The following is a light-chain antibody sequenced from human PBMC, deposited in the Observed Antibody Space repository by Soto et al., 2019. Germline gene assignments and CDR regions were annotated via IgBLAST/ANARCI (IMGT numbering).Light chain of an antibody. CDR1: QSISSY. Sequence: DIQMHQSPSSLSASVRARALITCRASQSISSYLNWYQQKPGKPPKLLIYAASSLQSGVPSRFSGSGSGTDFTLTINSLQPEEFATYYCQQSYYTPLTFGGGTKVDIK. J-gene: IGKJ4*01. V-gene: IGKV1-39*01. CDR3: QQSYYTPLT. CDR2: AAS.